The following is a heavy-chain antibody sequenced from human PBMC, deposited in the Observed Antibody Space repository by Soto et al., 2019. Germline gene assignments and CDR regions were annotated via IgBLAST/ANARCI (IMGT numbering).Heavy chain of an antibody. J-gene: IGHJ6*02. D-gene: IGHD3-22*01. CDR1: GYTFTIYG. V-gene: IGHV1-18*01. Sequence: GASVKVSCKASGYTFTIYGINWVRQAPGQGLEWLGWISAYDGYTNYAQILQGRVSMTTDTSTKTAYMELRSLRSDDTAMYYCARGGFYDSSGARNYYYYGMNVWGQGTTVTVSS. CDR2: ISAYDGYT. CDR3: ARGGFYDSSGARNYYYYGMNV.